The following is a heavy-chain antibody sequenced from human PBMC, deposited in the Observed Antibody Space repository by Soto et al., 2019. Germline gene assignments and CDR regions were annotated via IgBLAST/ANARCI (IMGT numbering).Heavy chain of an antibody. V-gene: IGHV4-59*01. CDR3: ALRSMAVVPEY. D-gene: IGHD3-22*01. CDR2: LYYGRSA. CDR1: GDSISSYY. Sequence: QVQLQESGPGLVKPSETLSLTCAVSGDSISSYYCMWVRQPPGKGLESIGYLYYGRSANYNPSLKSRVTLSVDTSTNQCSLTLSSMTAVDTAVYYCALRSMAVVPEYWGLGTLVTVSS. J-gene: IGHJ4*02.